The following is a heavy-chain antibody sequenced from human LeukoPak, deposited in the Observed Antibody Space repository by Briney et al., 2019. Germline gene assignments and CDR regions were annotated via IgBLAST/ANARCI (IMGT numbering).Heavy chain of an antibody. Sequence: PGGSLRLSCAASGFTFSYAWMSWVRQAPGKGLEWVGRLKSKTDGGTTDSAAPVKGRFTISRDDSKNTLYLQMNSLKTEDTAVYYCTTDDYDIFTGYFWFDDWGQGNLVTVSS. CDR2: LKSKTDGGTT. J-gene: IGHJ4*02. CDR3: TTDDYDIFTGYFWFDD. V-gene: IGHV3-15*01. D-gene: IGHD3-9*01. CDR1: GFTFSYAW.